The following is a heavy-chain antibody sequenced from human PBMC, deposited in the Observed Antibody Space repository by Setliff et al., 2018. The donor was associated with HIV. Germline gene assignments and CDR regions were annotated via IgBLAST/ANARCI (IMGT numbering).Heavy chain of an antibody. D-gene: IGHD1-1*01. J-gene: IGHJ3*02. CDR2: ILYDGSNE. V-gene: IGHV3-30*18. Sequence: GGSLRLSCAASGLTFSSYGMHWVRQAPGKGLEWVAIILYDGSNEYYSDSVKGRFTISRDNSKNMLYLQMNSLRAEDTAIYYCAKDRTSFNANWDAFDIWGQGTVVTVSS. CDR3: AKDRTSFNANWDAFDI. CDR1: GLTFSSYG.